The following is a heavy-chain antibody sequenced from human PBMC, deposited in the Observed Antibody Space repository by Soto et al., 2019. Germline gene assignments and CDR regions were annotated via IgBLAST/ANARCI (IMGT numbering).Heavy chain of an antibody. Sequence: ASVKVSCKASGYTFTSYDINWVRQATGQGLEWMGWVSANNGNTDYAQKLQGRVTMTTDTSTSTAYMELSSLRSEDTAVYYCARAYDFWSGFYYYYGMDVWGQGTTVTVSS. CDR2: VSANNGNT. D-gene: IGHD3-3*01. J-gene: IGHJ6*02. V-gene: IGHV1-18*01. CDR1: GYTFTSYD. CDR3: ARAYDFWSGFYYYYGMDV.